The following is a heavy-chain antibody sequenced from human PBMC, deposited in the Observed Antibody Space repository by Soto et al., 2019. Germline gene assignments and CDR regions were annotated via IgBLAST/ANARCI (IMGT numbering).Heavy chain of an antibody. D-gene: IGHD3-10*01. J-gene: IGHJ4*02. CDR3: ARDLKPDYYGSGSSL. V-gene: IGHV1-18*01. CDR2: ISAHNGNT. CDR1: GYTFTSYG. Sequence: ASVKVSCKASGYTFTSYGISWVRQAPGQGLEWMGWISAHNGNTNYAQKLQGRVTMTTDTSTSTAYMELRSLRSDDTAVYYCARDLKPDYYGSGSSLWGQGTLVTVSS.